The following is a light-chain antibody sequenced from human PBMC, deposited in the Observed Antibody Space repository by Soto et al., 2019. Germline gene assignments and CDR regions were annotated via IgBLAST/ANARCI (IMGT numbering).Light chain of an antibody. V-gene: IGKV1D-16*01. CDR2: AAS. Sequence: DIQITQSPSSVSVSVGDRVTITCRASQDISSWLAWYQQKPGKAPKIMIYAASSLQGGVPSRFSGSGSGTEFTLTISSMQPDDFATYYCHQYNTFWTFCPRTKVDIK. CDR3: HQYNTFWT. J-gene: IGKJ1*01. CDR1: QDISSW.